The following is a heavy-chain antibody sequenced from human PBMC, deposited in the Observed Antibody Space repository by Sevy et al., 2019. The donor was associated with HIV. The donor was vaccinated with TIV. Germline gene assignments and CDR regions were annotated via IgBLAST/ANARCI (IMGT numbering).Heavy chain of an antibody. J-gene: IGHJ6*02. D-gene: IGHD3-3*01. CDR3: ARDSRAYYDLWSGYYPVYYYYYGMDV. V-gene: IGHV3-7*03. CDR2: IKQDGSEK. Sequence: GESLKISCAASGFTFSSYWMSWVRQAPGKGLEWVANIKQDGSEKYYVDSVKGRFTISRDNAKNSLYLQMISLRAEDTAVYYCARDSRAYYDLWSGYYPVYYYYYGMDVWGQGTTVTVSS. CDR1: GFTFSSYW.